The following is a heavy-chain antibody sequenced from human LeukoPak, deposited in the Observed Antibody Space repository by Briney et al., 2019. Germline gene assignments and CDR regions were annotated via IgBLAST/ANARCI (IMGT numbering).Heavy chain of an antibody. D-gene: IGHD3/OR15-3a*01. CDR2: IYYSGST. CDR3: ARHRPTDYGFWFDY. CDR1: GGSISSSSYY. V-gene: IGHV4-39*01. Sequence: PSETLSLTCSVSGGSISSSSYYWGWIRQPPGKGLEWIGTIYYSGSTYYNPSLKSRVSIAVDTSKNQFSLKLSSVTPADTTVYYCARHRPTDYGFWFDYWGQGALVTVSS. J-gene: IGHJ4*02.